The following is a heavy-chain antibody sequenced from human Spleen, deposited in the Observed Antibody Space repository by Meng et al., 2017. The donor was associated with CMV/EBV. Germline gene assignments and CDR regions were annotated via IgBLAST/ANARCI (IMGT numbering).Heavy chain of an antibody. CDR1: VFTFSSYA. Sequence: SVFTFSSYAMHWVRQAPGKGLEWVAVISYDGSNKYYADSVKGRFTISRDNSKNTLYLQMNSLRAEDTAVYYCARDLGIAARRGLDYWGQGTLVTVSS. CDR2: ISYDGSNK. V-gene: IGHV3-30*04. J-gene: IGHJ4*02. CDR3: ARDLGIAARRGLDY. D-gene: IGHD6-6*01.